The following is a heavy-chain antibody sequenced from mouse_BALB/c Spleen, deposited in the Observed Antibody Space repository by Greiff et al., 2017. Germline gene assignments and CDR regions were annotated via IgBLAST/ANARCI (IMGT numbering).Heavy chain of an antibody. V-gene: IGHV5-9-4*01. J-gene: IGHJ4*01. CDR1: GFTFSSYA. CDR3: ARDGNYDRAMDY. CDR2: ISSGGSYT. D-gene: IGHD2-1*01. Sequence: DVHLVESGGGLVKPGGSLKLSCAASGFTFSSYAMSWVRQSPEKRLEWVAEISSGGSYTYYPDTVTGRFTISRDNAKNTLYLEMSSLRSEDTAMYYCARDGNYDRAMDYWGQGTSVTVSS.